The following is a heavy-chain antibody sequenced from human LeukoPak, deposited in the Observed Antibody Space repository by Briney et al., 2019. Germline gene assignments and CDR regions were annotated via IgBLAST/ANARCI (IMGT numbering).Heavy chain of an antibody. J-gene: IGHJ3*02. V-gene: IGHV4-39*01. CDR3: ARGLNNRKSGRRFDVFEI. Sequence: PSETLSLTCTVSGGSISSNSYYWGWIRQPPGKGLEWIGSIYYSGSTYYNPSLKSRVTISVDTSKNQFSLKLSSVTAADTAVYYCARGLNNRKSGRRFDVFEIWGQGTMVTVSS. CDR2: IYYSGST. D-gene: IGHD3-3*01. CDR1: GGSISSNSYY.